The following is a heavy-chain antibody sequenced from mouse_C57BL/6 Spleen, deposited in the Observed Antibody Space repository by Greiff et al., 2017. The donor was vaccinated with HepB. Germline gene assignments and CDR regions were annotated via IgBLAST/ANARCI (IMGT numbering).Heavy chain of an antibody. J-gene: IGHJ2*01. V-gene: IGHV1-69*01. CDR3: ARWGAGTNFDY. CDR1: GYTFTSYW. D-gene: IGHD4-1*01. CDR2: IDPSDSYT. Sequence: QVQLQQPGAELVMPGASVKLSCKASGYTFTSYWMHWVKQRPGQGLEWIGEIDPSDSYTNYNQKFKGKSTLTVDKSSSTAYMQLSSLTSEDSAVYYCARWGAGTNFDYWGQGTTRTVSS.